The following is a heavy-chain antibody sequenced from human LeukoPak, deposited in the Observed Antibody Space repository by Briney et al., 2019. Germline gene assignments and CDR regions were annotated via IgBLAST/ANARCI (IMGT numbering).Heavy chain of an antibody. CDR1: GIIFSNYW. CDR3: ATGGHYYYDSSLDY. CDR2: INRDGSST. V-gene: IGHV3-74*01. Sequence: GGSLRLSCAASGIIFSNYWMHWVRQAPGKGLVWVSRINRDGSSTSYADSVKGRFTISRDNAKNTLYLQMNSLRAEDTAVYYCATGGHYYYDSSLDYWGQGTLVTVSS. D-gene: IGHD3-22*01. J-gene: IGHJ4*02.